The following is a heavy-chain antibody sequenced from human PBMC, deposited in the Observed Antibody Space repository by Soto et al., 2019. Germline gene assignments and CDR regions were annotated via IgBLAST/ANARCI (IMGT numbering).Heavy chain of an antibody. Sequence: SETLSLTCTVSGGSISSYYWSWIRQPPGKGLEWIGYIHYPGYTNYNPSLKNRVTISADTSKNQFSLRLISVTAADTAVYYCVAGPDRAKSAYWGQGTLVTVSS. J-gene: IGHJ4*01. CDR1: GGSISSYY. CDR3: VAGPDRAKSAY. CDR2: IHYPGYT. V-gene: IGHV4-59*01.